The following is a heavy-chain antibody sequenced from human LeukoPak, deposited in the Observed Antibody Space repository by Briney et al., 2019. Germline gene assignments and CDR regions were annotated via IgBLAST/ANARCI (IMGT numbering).Heavy chain of an antibody. J-gene: IGHJ4*02. CDR3: ARVWQDYTNVDY. CDR2: ISRSSAYI. V-gene: IGHV3-21*05. D-gene: IGHD4-11*01. CDR1: GFTFSSFN. Sequence: GGSLRLSCAASGFTFSSFNMNWVRQAPGKGPEWVSYISRSSAYIHYADSVRSRFAISRDNAKSSVYLQMNSLRAEDTAIYYCARVWQDYTNVDYWGQGTLVTVSS.